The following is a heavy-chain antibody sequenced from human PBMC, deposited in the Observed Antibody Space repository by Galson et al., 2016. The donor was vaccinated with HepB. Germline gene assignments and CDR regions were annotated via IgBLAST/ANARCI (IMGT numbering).Heavy chain of an antibody. CDR3: TTEGPSDIRSED. V-gene: IGHV3-30*04. CDR1: GFSFSTLP. J-gene: IGHJ4*02. CDR2: ISPDGRKT. D-gene: IGHD3-10*01. Sequence: SLRLSCAVSGFSFSTLPMHWVRQAPGKGLDWVAFISPDGRKTFYAGSVRGRFTVSRDNSANTLFLQMNSLKTDDTAVYYCTTEGPSDIRSEDWGQGTLVTVSS.